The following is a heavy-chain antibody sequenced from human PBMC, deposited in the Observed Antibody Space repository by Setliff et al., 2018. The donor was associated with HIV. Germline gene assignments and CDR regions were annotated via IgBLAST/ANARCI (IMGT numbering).Heavy chain of an antibody. V-gene: IGHV1-2*02. CDR3: ARTEYYDFWSGPRGFDP. Sequence: GASVQVSCKASGYTFTGYYMHWVRQAPGQGLEWMGWINPNSGCTNYAQKFQGRVTMNSDTSISTASLELSRLRSDDTAVYYCARTEYYDFWSGPRGFDPWGQGTLVTVSS. J-gene: IGHJ5*02. D-gene: IGHD3-3*01. CDR1: GYTFTGYY. CDR2: INPNSGCT.